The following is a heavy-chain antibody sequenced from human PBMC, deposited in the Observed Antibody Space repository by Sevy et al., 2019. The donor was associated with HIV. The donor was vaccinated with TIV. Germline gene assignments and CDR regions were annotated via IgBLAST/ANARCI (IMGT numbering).Heavy chain of an antibody. D-gene: IGHD3-9*01. CDR1: GFTFDDYA. Sequence: GGSLRLSCAASGFTFDDYAMHWVRQVPGKGLEWVSGISWNSGSIGYADSMKGRFTISRDNAKNSLYLQMNSLRAEDSALYYCAKKISRDPRYGNSPHFAYWGQGTLVTVSS. V-gene: IGHV3-9*01. CDR2: ISWNSGSI. CDR3: AKKISRDPRYGNSPHFAY. J-gene: IGHJ4*02.